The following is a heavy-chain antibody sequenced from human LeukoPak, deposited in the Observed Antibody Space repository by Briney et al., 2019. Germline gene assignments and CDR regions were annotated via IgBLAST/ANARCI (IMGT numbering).Heavy chain of an antibody. CDR3: ARHETPPGLGYYYMDV. J-gene: IGHJ6*03. Sequence: GESLKISCKGSGYSFTNYWIGWVRQMPGKGLEWMGIIYPGDSDIRYSPSFQGQVTISADKSISTAYLQWSSLRASDTAIYYCARHETPPGLGYYYMDVWGEGTTVTVSS. D-gene: IGHD3-16*01. V-gene: IGHV5-51*01. CDR2: IYPGDSDI. CDR1: GYSFTNYW.